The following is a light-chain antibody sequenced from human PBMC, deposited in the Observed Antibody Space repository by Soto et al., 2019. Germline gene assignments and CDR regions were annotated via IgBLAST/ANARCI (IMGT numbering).Light chain of an antibody. Sequence: RLTQSPSSLSASVGDTVTISCRASQDISTYLAWYQQKPGKAPTLLIFGASSLYNGVPPRFAGSGSGSEFTLTINRLQPDDFATYYCQHYTLYSAPFGQGTRV. CDR2: GAS. CDR1: QDISTY. V-gene: IGKV1-5*01. J-gene: IGKJ5*01. CDR3: QHYTLYSAP.